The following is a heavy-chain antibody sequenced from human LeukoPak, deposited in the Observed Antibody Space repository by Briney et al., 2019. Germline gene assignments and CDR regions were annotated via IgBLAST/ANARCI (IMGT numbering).Heavy chain of an antibody. Sequence: GGSLRLSCAASGLTFSSYAMHWVRQAPGKGLEWVAVISYDGSNKYYADSVKGRFTISRDNSKNTLYLQMNSLRAEDTAVYYCARDSFAYRGSYRFYRYYFDYWGQGTLVTVSS. D-gene: IGHD3-16*02. CDR2: ISYDGSNK. CDR1: GLTFSSYA. CDR3: ARDSFAYRGSYRFYRYYFDY. V-gene: IGHV3-30*04. J-gene: IGHJ4*02.